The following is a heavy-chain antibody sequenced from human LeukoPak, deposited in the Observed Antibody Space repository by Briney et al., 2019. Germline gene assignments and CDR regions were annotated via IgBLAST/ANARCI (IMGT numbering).Heavy chain of an antibody. Sequence: GGSLRLSCAASGFTFSSYGMHWVRQAPGTGLEWVAFIRYDGTYKYYADSVRGRFTISRDNSKNTVYLQMNSLRAEDTALYYCVKDRGEFDYWGQGTLVTVSS. V-gene: IGHV3-30*02. D-gene: IGHD3-10*01. CDR2: IRYDGTYK. J-gene: IGHJ4*02. CDR1: GFTFSSYG. CDR3: VKDRGEFDY.